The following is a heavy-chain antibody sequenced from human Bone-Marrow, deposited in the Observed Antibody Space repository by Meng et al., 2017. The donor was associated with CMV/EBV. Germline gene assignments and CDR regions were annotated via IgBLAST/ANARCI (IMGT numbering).Heavy chain of an antibody. J-gene: IGHJ4*02. CDR1: GYTFVGHY. V-gene: IGHV1-2*06. CDR2: INPKSAGT. D-gene: IGHD2-2*03. Sequence: QGQLGQVGRWAKKPGASVKVSCKTSGYTFVGHYIHWVRQAPGQGLEWMGRINPKSAGTDYVEKFQGRVTMTRDTSNTIVYMELSRLTADDTAVYYCTRTWIDSFTPDFDYWGQGSLVTVSS. CDR3: TRTWIDSFTPDFDY.